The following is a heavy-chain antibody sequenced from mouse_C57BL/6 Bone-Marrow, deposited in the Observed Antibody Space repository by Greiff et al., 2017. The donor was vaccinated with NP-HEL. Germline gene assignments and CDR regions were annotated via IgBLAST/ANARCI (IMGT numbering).Heavy chain of an antibody. CDR2: INPNNGGT. CDR1: GYTFTDYY. Sequence: EVQLQQSGPELVKPGASVKISCKASGYTFTDYYMNWVKQSHGKSLEWIGDINPNNGGTSYNQKFKGKATLTVDKSSSTAYMELRSLTSEDSAVYYCARTLHLRDAMDYWGQGTSVTVSS. J-gene: IGHJ4*01. CDR3: ARTLHLRDAMDY. V-gene: IGHV1-26*01.